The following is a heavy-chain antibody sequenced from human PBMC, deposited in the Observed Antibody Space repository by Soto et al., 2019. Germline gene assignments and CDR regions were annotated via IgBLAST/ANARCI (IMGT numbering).Heavy chain of an antibody. CDR1: GFTFSDFA. D-gene: IGHD2-8*01. CDR2: VGGSDDAK. Sequence: EVHLLESGGGVVQPGGSLRLSCAASGFTFSDFAMSWVRQTPGKGLQWVSGVGGSDDAKHYADSVRGRFIVSRDNSKNTVYLQLNSLRADDTAIYYCAKDATSFNGVWAPFDMWGQGTEVTVSS. J-gene: IGHJ3*02. CDR3: AKDATSFNGVWAPFDM. V-gene: IGHV3-23*01.